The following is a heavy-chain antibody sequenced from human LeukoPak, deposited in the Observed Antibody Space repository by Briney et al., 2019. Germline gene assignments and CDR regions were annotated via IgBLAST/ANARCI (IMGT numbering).Heavy chain of an antibody. Sequence: ASVKVSCKASGYTFTGYYMHWVRRAPGQGLEWMGWINPNSGGTNYAQKFQGRVTMTRDTSISTAYMELSRLRSDDTAVYYCARDGDSGYDLLGDYWGQGTLVTVSS. D-gene: IGHD5-12*01. J-gene: IGHJ4*02. CDR3: ARDGDSGYDLLGDY. V-gene: IGHV1-2*02. CDR2: INPNSGGT. CDR1: GYTFTGYY.